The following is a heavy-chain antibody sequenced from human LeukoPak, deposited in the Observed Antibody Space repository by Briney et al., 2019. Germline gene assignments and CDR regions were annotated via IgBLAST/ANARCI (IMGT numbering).Heavy chain of an antibody. V-gene: IGHV3-23*01. D-gene: IGHD3-22*01. J-gene: IGHJ6*02. CDR3: AKPIDDYDSSGYYFWYYYGMDV. CDR1: GFTFSSYA. CDR2: ISGSGGST. Sequence: GGSLRLSCAASGFTFSSYAMSWVRQAPGKGLEWVSAISGSGGSTYYADSVKGRFTISRDNSKNTLYLQMNSLRAEDTAVYYCAKPIDDYDSSGYYFWYYYGMDVWGQGTTVTVSS.